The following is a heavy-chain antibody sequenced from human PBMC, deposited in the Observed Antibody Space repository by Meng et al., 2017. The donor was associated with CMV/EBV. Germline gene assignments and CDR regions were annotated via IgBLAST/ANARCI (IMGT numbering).Heavy chain of an antibody. CDR3: ARDIASYYYDSSGYPNLYYYYGMDV. Sequence: SQTLSLTCAISGDSVSSNSAAWNWIRQSPSRGLEWLGRTYYRSKWYNDYAVSVKSRITINPDTSKNQFSLQLNSVNPEDTAVYYCARDIASYYYDSSGYPNLYYYYGMDVWGQGTTVTVSS. J-gene: IGHJ6*02. CDR2: TYYRSKWYN. V-gene: IGHV6-1*01. D-gene: IGHD3-22*01. CDR1: GDSVSSNSAA.